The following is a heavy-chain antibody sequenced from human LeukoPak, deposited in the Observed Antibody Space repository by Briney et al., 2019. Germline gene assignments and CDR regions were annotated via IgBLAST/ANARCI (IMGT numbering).Heavy chain of an antibody. CDR1: GYTSTVYF. CDR2: INPNSGGT. V-gene: IGHV1-2*02. J-gene: IGHJ4*02. D-gene: IGHD3-22*01. CDR3: ARELNYDSSGYYFDY. Sequence: GASVKVSCKASGYTSTVYFMHWVRQAPGQGLEWMGWINPNSGGTNYAQKFQGRVTMTRDTSISTAYMELSRLRSDDTAVYYCARELNYDSSGYYFDYWGQGTLVTVSS.